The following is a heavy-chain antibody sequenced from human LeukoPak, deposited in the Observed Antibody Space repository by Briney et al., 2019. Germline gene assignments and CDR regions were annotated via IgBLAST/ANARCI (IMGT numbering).Heavy chain of an antibody. J-gene: IGHJ5*02. CDR3: AKGSGGYFADL. D-gene: IGHD2-15*01. CDR1: GFIFNNYG. CDR2: ISNDGGGT. Sequence: GGSLRLSCAASGFIFNNYGLIWVRQAPGKGLEWVSAISNDGGGTQYADFVEGRFTISRDNSKNTFFLQMSSLRAEDTALYYCAKGSGGYFADLWGQGTLVTVSS. V-gene: IGHV3-23*01.